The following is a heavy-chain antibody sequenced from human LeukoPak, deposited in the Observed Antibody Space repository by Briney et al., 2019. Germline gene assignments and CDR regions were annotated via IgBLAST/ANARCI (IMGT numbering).Heavy chain of an antibody. CDR1: GFTFSSYG. J-gene: IGHJ4*02. CDR2: ISGSGGST. Sequence: GGSLRLSCAASGFTFSSYGMSWVRQAPGKGLEWVSAISGSGGSTYYADSVKGRFTISRDNSKNTLYLQMNSLRAEDTAVYYCAKRVTKTGTYYFDYWGQGTLVTVSS. D-gene: IGHD1-1*01. CDR3: AKRVTKTGTYYFDY. V-gene: IGHV3-23*01.